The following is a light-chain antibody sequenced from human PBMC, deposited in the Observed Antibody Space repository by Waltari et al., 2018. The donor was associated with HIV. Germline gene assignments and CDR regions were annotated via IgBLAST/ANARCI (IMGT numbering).Light chain of an antibody. CDR2: AAS. Sequence: DMQMTQSPSSVSASVGDRVPTTCRASQGIGSWLAWYQQKPGRAPRLLIFAASSLQGGVPSRFRGGGSGTDFTLTITRLQPEDVATYYCQQANSFRPLSFGGGTRVDLK. CDR1: QGIGSW. V-gene: IGKV1-12*01. CDR3: QQANSFRPLS. J-gene: IGKJ4*01.